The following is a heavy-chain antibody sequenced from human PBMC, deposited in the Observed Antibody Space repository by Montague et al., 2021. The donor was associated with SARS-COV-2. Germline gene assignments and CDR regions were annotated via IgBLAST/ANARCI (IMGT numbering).Heavy chain of an antibody. CDR2: TYYTSKWNY. Sequence: CAISGDSVSSSSAAWNWIRQSPSRGLEWLGRTYYTSKWNYNYPLSLQGRLTIRPDMSRNQVSLTLTSVTAADTAVYYCARGVMTSVAGFDSWGQGTLVAVSS. CDR1: GDSVSSSSAA. J-gene: IGHJ5*01. D-gene: IGHD4-23*01. CDR3: ARGVMTSVAGFDS. V-gene: IGHV6-1*01.